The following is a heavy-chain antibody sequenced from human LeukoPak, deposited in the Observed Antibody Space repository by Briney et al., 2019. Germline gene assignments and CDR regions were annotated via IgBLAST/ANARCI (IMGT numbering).Heavy chain of an antibody. V-gene: IGHV3-23*01. CDR1: GFTLSSYA. J-gene: IGHJ6*02. Sequence: GGSLTLSCAVSGFTLSSYAMSWVRQAPGKGLEWVSAISGSGGSTFYADSVKGRFTISRDNSKNTLYLQMNSLRAEDTAVYYCAKDGSYRPVYYGMDIWGQRTTVTVSS. CDR3: AKDGSYRPVYYGMDI. CDR2: ISGSGGST. D-gene: IGHD1-26*01.